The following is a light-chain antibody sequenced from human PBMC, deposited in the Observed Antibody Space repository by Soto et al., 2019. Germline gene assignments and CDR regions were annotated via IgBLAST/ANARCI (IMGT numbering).Light chain of an antibody. V-gene: IGKV3-15*01. CDR3: QQYSIWRT. CDR1: ESVSTN. Sequence: EIVKTQSPATLSLSPGEIATLYCRASESVSTNLAWYQQKAGQAPRLLIYGASTRATGIPARFSGSGSGTEFTLTISSLQSEDFAVYYCQQYSIWRTFGQGTKVE. J-gene: IGKJ1*01. CDR2: GAS.